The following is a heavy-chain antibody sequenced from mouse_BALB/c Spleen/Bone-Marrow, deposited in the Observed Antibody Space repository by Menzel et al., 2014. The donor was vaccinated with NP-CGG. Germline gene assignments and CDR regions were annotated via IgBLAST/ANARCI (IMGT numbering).Heavy chain of an antibody. CDR1: GFDFSSYW. V-gene: IGHV4-1*02. D-gene: IGHD1-1*01. Sequence: EVQLQQSGGGLVHPGGSLKLSCAASGFDFSSYWMSWVRQAPGKGLEWIGEINPDSSTINYTPSLKDKFIISRDNAKNTLYLQMSKVRSEDTALYYCARPNYYGNLFVWGAGTTVTVSS. CDR3: ARPNYYGNLFV. J-gene: IGHJ1*01. CDR2: INPDSSTI.